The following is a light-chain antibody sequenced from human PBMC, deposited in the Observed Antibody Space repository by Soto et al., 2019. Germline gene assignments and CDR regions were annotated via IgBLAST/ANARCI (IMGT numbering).Light chain of an antibody. CDR1: NSDVGGYNY. J-gene: IGLJ1*01. Sequence: QSVLTQPPSASGSPGQSVTISCTGTNSDVGGYNYVSWYQQYPGKAPKLIIYEVNEPPSGVPDRFSGSKSGNTASLAVSGLQTADEADYYCSSYAGSNWYVFGTGT. CDR3: SSYAGSNWYV. V-gene: IGLV2-8*01. CDR2: EVN.